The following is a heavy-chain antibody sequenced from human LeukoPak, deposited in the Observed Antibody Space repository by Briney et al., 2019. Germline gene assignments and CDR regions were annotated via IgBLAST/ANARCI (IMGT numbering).Heavy chain of an antibody. V-gene: IGHV3-49*04. CDR1: GFPFGDYA. J-gene: IGHJ5*02. CDR2: IRSKGYGGTT. D-gene: IGHD3-16*02. Sequence: GVLRLSFTGSGFPFGDYAMSWVRQAPGKGLGWVGFIRSKGYGGTTEYAASVEGRFTISRDDSKSIAYLQMNSLKTEDTAVYYCTRVDYDYVWGSYRRNWFDPWGQGTLVTVSS. CDR3: TRVDYDYVWGSYRRNWFDP.